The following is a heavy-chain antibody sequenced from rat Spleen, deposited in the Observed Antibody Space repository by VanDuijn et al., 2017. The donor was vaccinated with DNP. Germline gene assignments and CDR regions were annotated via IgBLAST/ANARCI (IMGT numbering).Heavy chain of an antibody. CDR2: ISSGGNT. CDR3: TREREPKNNPYYFDF. Sequence: QVQLKESGPGLVQPSQTLSLTCTVSGFSLTTNGISWVRQFPGKGLEWIAAISSGGNTYYNSALISRLTISRDTSKSQVFLGMNSLQTEDTAMYFCTREREPKNNPYYFDFWGQGVMVTVSS. CDR1: GFSLTTNG. J-gene: IGHJ2*01. D-gene: IGHD1-10*01. V-gene: IGHV2S12*01.